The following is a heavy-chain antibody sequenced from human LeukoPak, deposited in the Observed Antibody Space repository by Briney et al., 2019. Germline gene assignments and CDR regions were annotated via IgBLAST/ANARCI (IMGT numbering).Heavy chain of an antibody. V-gene: IGHV3-53*01. D-gene: IGHD5-24*01. CDR2: IYIGAST. Sequence: PGGSLRLSCAASGLTVSSNYMSWVRPAPGKGLEWVSVIYIGASTDYADSVKGRFAISRDNSKNTLYLQMNSLRAEDTAVYYCARAVEINYGMDVWGQGTTVTVSS. CDR3: ARAVEINYGMDV. CDR1: GLTVSSNY. J-gene: IGHJ6*02.